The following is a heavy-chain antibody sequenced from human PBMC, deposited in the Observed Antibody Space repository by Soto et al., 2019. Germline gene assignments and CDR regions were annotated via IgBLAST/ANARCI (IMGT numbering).Heavy chain of an antibody. D-gene: IGHD5-12*01. Sequence: PSETLSITCTVSHGSITRSTFYWSWIRQHPGEGLEWIGYIYYSGSTYYNPSLKSRVTISVDTSKNQFSLKLSSVTAADTAVYYCARALGYSGYLDWFDPWGQGTLVTVSS. V-gene: IGHV4-31*03. CDR3: ARALGYSGYLDWFDP. CDR2: IYYSGST. CDR1: HGSITRSTFY. J-gene: IGHJ5*02.